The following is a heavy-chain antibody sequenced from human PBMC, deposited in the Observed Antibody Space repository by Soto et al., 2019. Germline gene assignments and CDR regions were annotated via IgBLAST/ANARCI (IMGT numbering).Heavy chain of an antibody. J-gene: IGHJ4*02. CDR2: INPNSGGT. V-gene: IGHV1-2*02. CDR3: SRDIGTAMSLYYFDY. D-gene: IGHD5-18*01. Sequence: VQLVQSGAEVKKPGASVKVSCKASGYTFTGYYMHWVRQAPGQVIEWMGWINPNSGGTNYAQKFQGRVTMTRDTSISTAYMKMSRLRSDDTAVYYFSRDIGTAMSLYYFDYWGQGNLVTV. CDR1: GYTFTGYY.